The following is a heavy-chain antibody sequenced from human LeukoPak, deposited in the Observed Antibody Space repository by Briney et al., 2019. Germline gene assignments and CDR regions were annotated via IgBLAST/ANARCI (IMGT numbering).Heavy chain of an antibody. CDR1: GYTFTDYY. D-gene: IGHD1-26*01. CDR3: ARQLGATTGYYYYGMDV. V-gene: IGHV1-2*02. CDR2: INPDSGGK. J-gene: IGHJ6*02. Sequence: ASMKASCKASGYTFTDYYMHWVRQAPGQGLEWMGWINPDSGGKNYAQKFQGRVTMTRDTSISTAYMELSRLRSDDTALYYCARQLGATTGYYYYGMDVWGQGTTVTVSS.